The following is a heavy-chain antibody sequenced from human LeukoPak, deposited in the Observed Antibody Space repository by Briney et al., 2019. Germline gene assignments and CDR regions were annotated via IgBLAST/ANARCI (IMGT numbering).Heavy chain of an antibody. CDR2: ISSSGSTI. Sequence: GGSLRLSCAASGFTFTDYYMSWIRQAPGKRLEWISYISSSGSTIYYIGSVKGRFTMSRDNAKNSLYLQMTSLRAEDTAIYYCARRHDYFDYWGQGTLVTVSS. V-gene: IGHV3-11*01. D-gene: IGHD3-3*01. CDR3: ARRHDYFDY. J-gene: IGHJ4*02. CDR1: GFTFTDYY.